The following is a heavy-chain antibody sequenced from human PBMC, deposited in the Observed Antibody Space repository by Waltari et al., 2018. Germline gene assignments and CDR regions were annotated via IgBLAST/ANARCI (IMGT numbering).Heavy chain of an antibody. V-gene: IGHV1-3*01. D-gene: IGHD6-19*01. J-gene: IGHJ5*02. CDR1: GYTFTSYA. Sequence: QVPLVQSGAEVKKPGASVKVSCKASGYTFTSYAMHWVRQAPGQRLEWMGWINAGNGNTKYSQKFQGIVTITRDTSASTAYMELSSLRSEDTAVYYWSRDSYLAVAFSWGQGTLVTVSS. CDR3: SRDSYLAVAFS. CDR2: INAGNGNT.